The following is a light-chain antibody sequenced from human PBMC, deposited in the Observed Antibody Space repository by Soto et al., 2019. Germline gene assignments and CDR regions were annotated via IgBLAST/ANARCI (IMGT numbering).Light chain of an antibody. Sequence: AIRMTQSPSSFSASTGDRVTITCRASQGISSYLAWYQQKPGKAPKLLIYATSTLQSGVPSRFSGSGSGTDFTLTISCLQSEDFATYYCQQYYSWYTFGQGTKLEIK. CDR1: QGISSY. V-gene: IGKV1-8*01. CDR3: QQYYSWYT. CDR2: ATS. J-gene: IGKJ2*01.